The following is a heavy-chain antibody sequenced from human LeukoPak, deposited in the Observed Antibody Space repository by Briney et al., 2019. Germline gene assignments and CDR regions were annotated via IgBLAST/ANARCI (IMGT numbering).Heavy chain of an antibody. CDR3: AKASDIDFWSAPYS. D-gene: IGHD3-3*01. J-gene: IGHJ5*02. V-gene: IGHV3-23*01. CDR1: GFTFSSYA. CDR2: ITGSGGNT. Sequence: GGSLRLSCAASGFTFSSYAMSWVRQAPGKGLEWVSGITGSGGNTYYADSMKGRFTISRDNSKNTLYLQLNTVTAEDTAVYYCAKASDIDFWSAPYSWGQGTLVTVSS.